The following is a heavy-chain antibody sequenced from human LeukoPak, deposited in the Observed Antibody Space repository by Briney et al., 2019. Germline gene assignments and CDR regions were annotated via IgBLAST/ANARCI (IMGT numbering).Heavy chain of an antibody. Sequence: GGSPRLSCAASGFTVSSNYMSWVRQAPGKGLEWVSVIYSGGSTYYADSVKGRFTISRDNSKNTLYLQMNSLRAEDTAVYYCAREGGSCYFDYWGQGTLVTVSS. CDR2: IYSGGST. CDR3: AREGGSCYFDY. J-gene: IGHJ4*02. D-gene: IGHD2-15*01. CDR1: GFTVSSNY. V-gene: IGHV3-66*02.